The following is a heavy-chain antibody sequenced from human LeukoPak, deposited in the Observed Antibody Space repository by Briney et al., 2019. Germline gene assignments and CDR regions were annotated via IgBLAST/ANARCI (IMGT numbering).Heavy chain of an antibody. J-gene: IGHJ6*03. CDR2: IYTSGST. CDR3: ARVNYYDSSGYGYMDV. Sequence: SETLSLTCTVSGGSISSYYWSWIRQPAGKGLEWIGRIYTSGSTNYSPSLKSRVTMSVDTSKNQFSLKLSSVTAADTAVYYCARVNYYDSSGYGYMDVWGKGTTVTVSS. CDR1: GGSISSYY. V-gene: IGHV4-4*07. D-gene: IGHD3-22*01.